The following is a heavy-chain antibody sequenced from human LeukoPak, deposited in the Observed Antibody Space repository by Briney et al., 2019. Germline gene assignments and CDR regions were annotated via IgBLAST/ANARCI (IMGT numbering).Heavy chain of an antibody. CDR1: GFTFSSYE. D-gene: IGHD1-26*01. Sequence: GGSLRLSCAASGFTFSSYEMNWVRQAAGKGLEWVSYISSSGSTIYYADSVKGRFTISRDNAKNSLYLQMNSLRAEDTAVYYCARVVGAAARTHWDGYYYYMDVWGKGTTVTVSS. J-gene: IGHJ6*03. V-gene: IGHV3-48*03. CDR3: ARVVGAAARTHWDGYYYYMDV. CDR2: ISSSGSTI.